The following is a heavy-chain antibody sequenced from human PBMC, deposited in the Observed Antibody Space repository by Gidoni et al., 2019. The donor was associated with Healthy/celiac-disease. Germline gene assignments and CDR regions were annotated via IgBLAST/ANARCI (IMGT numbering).Heavy chain of an antibody. J-gene: IGHJ6*02. D-gene: IGHD2-15*01. V-gene: IGHV3-30*18. Sequence: QVQLVESGGGVVQPGRSLRLSCAASGFTFSSYGMHWVRPAPGKGLEWVAVISYDGSNKYYADSVKGRFTISRDNSKNTLYLQMNSLRAEDTAVYYCAKWSVVVVAATHYYYYGMDVWGQGTTVTVSS. CDR1: GFTFSSYG. CDR3: AKWSVVVVAATHYYYYGMDV. CDR2: ISYDGSNK.